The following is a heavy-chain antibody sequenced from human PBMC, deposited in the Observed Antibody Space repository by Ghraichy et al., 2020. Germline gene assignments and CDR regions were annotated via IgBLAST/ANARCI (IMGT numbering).Heavy chain of an antibody. J-gene: IGHJ4*02. D-gene: IGHD5-18*01. Sequence: GESLNISCAASGFTFSSYGMHWVRQAPGKGLEWVAFIRYDGSNKYYADSVKSRFTISRDNSKNTLYLQMNSLRAEDTAVYYCAKDISTGYSYGFGDYWGQGTLVTVSS. CDR1: GFTFSSYG. CDR2: IRYDGSNK. CDR3: AKDISTGYSYGFGDY. V-gene: IGHV3-30*02.